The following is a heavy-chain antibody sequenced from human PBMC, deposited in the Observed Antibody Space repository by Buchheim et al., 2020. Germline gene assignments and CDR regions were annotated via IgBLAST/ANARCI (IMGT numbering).Heavy chain of an antibody. CDR1: GGSISGYN. J-gene: IGHJ4*02. CDR2: INYSGRT. Sequence: QVQLQESGPGLVKPSETLSLTCTVSGGSISGYNWNWIRQPPGKGLEWIGFINYSGRTNSNPSLRSRVSLSVDTSKNQFPLKLTSVTAADTAVYYCARTGGDHQGGDYWGQGTL. CDR3: ARTGGDHQGGDY. D-gene: IGHD4-17*01. V-gene: IGHV4-59*01.